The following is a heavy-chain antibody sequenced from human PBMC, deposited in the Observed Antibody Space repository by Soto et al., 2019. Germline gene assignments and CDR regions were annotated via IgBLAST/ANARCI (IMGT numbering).Heavy chain of an antibody. Sequence: DVQLMESGGGLVQPGGSLRLSCTASGFTFENYWMTRIRQAPGKGLEWVANIRKDGTQEHYVDSVGGRFSVSRDNARASLYLQMNSLRIEDTAVYYCARDANNRDSSVYYDVFDIWGQGTMVTVSP. J-gene: IGHJ3*02. CDR2: IRKDGTQE. D-gene: IGHD3-22*01. V-gene: IGHV3-7*05. CDR1: GFTFENYW. CDR3: ARDANNRDSSVYYDVFDI.